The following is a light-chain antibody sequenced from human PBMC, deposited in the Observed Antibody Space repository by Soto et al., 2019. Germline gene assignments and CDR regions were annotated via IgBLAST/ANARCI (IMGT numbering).Light chain of an antibody. J-gene: IGLJ2*01. CDR1: SSNIGATYH. V-gene: IGLV1-40*01. Sequence: QSVLTQPPSVSGAPGQRVTISCTGSSSNIGATYHVHWYQQLPGTAPKLLIYGNTHRPSGVPDRFSGSQSGTSAFLAITGLHAEDEADYYCQSYDSSLSAVVFGGGTKLTVL. CDR2: GNT. CDR3: QSYDSSLSAVV.